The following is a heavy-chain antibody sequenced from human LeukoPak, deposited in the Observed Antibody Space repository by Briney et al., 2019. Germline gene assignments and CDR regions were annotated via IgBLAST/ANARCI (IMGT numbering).Heavy chain of an antibody. Sequence: GGSLRLSCAASGFTLSSYSMNWVRQAPGKGLEWVSSISRSNAYIYYADSVKGRFTISRDNAKNSLYLKMNSLRAEDTAVYYCASFPPYMVRTDAFDIWGQGTMVTVSS. CDR3: ASFPPYMVRTDAFDI. CDR2: ISRSNAYI. J-gene: IGHJ3*02. CDR1: GFTLSSYS. V-gene: IGHV3-21*01. D-gene: IGHD3-10*01.